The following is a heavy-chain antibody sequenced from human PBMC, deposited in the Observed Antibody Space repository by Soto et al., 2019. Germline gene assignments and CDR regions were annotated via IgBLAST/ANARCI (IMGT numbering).Heavy chain of an antibody. CDR1: GGTFSSYA. CDR3: SRRMATKTQRYYYYGMDV. D-gene: IGHD5-12*01. CDR2: IIPIFGTA. V-gene: IGHV1-69*13. Sequence: PSVKVSCKASGGTFSSYAISWVRQAPGQGLEWMGGIIPIFGTANYAQKFQGRVTITADESTSTAYMELSSLRSEDTAVYYCSRRMATKTQRYYYYGMDVWGQGTTVTVSS. J-gene: IGHJ6*02.